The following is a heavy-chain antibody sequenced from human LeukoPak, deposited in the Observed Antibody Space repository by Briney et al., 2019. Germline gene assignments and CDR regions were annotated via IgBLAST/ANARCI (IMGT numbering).Heavy chain of an antibody. CDR3: ARVRGIAAAGRRCWFDP. Sequence: PSETLSLTWAVYGGSFSGYYWSWIRQPPGKGLEWIGEINHSGSTNYNPSLKSRVTISVDTSKNQFSLKLSSVTAADTAVYYCARVRGIAAAGRRCWFDPWGQGTLVTVSS. V-gene: IGHV4-34*01. CDR1: GGSFSGYY. J-gene: IGHJ5*02. CDR2: INHSGST. D-gene: IGHD6-13*01.